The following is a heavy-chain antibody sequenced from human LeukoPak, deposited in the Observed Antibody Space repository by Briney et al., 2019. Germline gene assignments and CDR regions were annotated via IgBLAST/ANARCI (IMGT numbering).Heavy chain of an antibody. D-gene: IGHD3-16*01. CDR2: ISSNGGST. CDR3: ARVWGLTLDY. V-gene: IGHV3-64*01. J-gene: IGHJ4*02. CDR1: GFTFSSYA. Sequence: GGSLRLSCAASGFTFSSYAMHWVRQASGKGLEYVSAISSNGGSTYYANSVKGRFTISRDNSKNTLYLQMGSLRAEDMAVYYCARVWGLTLDYWGQGTLVTVSS.